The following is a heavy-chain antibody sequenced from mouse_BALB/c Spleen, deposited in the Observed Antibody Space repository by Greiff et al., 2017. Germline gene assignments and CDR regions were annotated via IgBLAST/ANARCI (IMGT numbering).Heavy chain of an antibody. CDR1: GYSITSDYA. D-gene: IGHD2-3*01. V-gene: IGHV3-2*02. J-gene: IGHJ3*01. CDR3: APYDGYLAY. Sequence: EVQLQQSGPGLVKPSQSLSLTCTVTGYSITSDYAWNWIRQFPGNKLEWMGYISYSGSTSYNPSLKSRISITRDTSKNQFFLQLNSVTTEDTATYYCAPYDGYLAYWGQGTLVTVSA. CDR2: ISYSGST.